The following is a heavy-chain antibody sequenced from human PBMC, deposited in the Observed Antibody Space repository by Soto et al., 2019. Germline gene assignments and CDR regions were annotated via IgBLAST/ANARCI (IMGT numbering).Heavy chain of an antibody. V-gene: IGHV3-23*01. J-gene: IGHJ6*03. CDR2: ISGNGGST. Sequence: GGSLRLSCAASGFTFSSYAMSWVRQAPGKGLEWVSAISGNGGSTYYADSVKGRFTISRDNSNNTLYLQMNSLRAEDTAVYYCAKNPGISYYYYYLDVWGKGTTVTVSS. D-gene: IGHD1-20*01. CDR3: AKNPGISYYYYYLDV. CDR1: GFTFSSYA.